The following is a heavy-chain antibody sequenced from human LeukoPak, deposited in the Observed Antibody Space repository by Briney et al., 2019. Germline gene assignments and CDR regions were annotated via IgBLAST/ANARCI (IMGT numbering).Heavy chain of an antibody. CDR1: GGSISSYY. V-gene: IGHV4-4*07. J-gene: IGHJ3*02. Sequence: SSETLCLTCTVSGGSISSYYWSWIRQPAGKGPEWIGRIYTSGSTNYNPSLKSRVTMSVDTSKNQFSLKLSSVTAADTAVYYCARDVPYYYDSNGAFDIWGQGTMVTVSS. CDR3: ARDVPYYYDSNGAFDI. CDR2: IYTSGST. D-gene: IGHD3-22*01.